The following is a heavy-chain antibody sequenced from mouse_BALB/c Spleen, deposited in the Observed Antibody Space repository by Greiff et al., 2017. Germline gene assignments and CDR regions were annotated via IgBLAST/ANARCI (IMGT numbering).Heavy chain of an antibody. CDR3: ARGGIYGNYWYFDV. V-gene: IGHV5-9-4*01. CDR2: ISSGGSYT. J-gene: IGHJ1*01. Sequence: EVMLVESGGGLVKPGGSLKLSCAASGFTFSSYAMSWVRQSPEKRLEWVAEISSGGSYTYYPDTVTGRFTISRDNAKNTLYLEMSSLRSEDTAMYYCARGGIYGNYWYFDVWGAGTTVTVSS. CDR1: GFTFSSYA. D-gene: IGHD2-1*01.